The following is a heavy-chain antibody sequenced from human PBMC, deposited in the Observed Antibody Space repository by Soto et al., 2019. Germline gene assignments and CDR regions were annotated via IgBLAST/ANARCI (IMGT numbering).Heavy chain of an antibody. CDR2: IKSKTDGGTT. Sequence: EVQLVESGGGLVKPGGSLRLSCAASGFTFSNAWMNWVRQAPGKGLEWVGRIKSKTDGGTTDYAAPVKGRFTISRDDSKNTLYLQMNSLKTEDTAVYYCTTDLGGYSGYDDYWGQGTLVTVSS. CDR1: GFTFSNAW. J-gene: IGHJ4*02. CDR3: TTDLGGYSGYDDY. D-gene: IGHD5-12*01. V-gene: IGHV3-15*07.